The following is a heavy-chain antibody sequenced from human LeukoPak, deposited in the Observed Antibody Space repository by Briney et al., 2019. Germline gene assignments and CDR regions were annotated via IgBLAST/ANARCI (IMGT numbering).Heavy chain of an antibody. V-gene: IGHV1-2*02. Sequence: ASVKVSCKASGYTFTSYGISWVRQAPGQGLEWMGWINPNSGGTNYAQNFLGRVTMTRDTFISTAYMELSGLTSDDTAVYYCVRDQEGYHDSSSYYSHIFDYWGQGTLVTVSS. J-gene: IGHJ4*02. D-gene: IGHD3-22*01. CDR2: INPNSGGT. CDR3: VRDQEGYHDSSSYYSHIFDY. CDR1: GYTFTSYG.